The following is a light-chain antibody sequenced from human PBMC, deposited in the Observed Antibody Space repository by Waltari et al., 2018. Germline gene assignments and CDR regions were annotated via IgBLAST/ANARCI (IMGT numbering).Light chain of an antibody. CDR2: EGS. V-gene: IGLV2-23*01. J-gene: IGLJ2*01. CDR1: SSDVGSYNL. CDR3: CSYAGSSTLV. Sequence: QSALTQPASVSGSPGQSITIHCTGTSSDVGSYNLFSWYQQHPGKAPKLMIYEGSKRPSGVSNRFSGSKSGNTASLTISGLQAEDEADYYCCSYAGSSTLVFGGGTKLTVL.